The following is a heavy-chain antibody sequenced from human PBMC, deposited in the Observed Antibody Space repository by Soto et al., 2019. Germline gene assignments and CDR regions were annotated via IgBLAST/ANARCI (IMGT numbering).Heavy chain of an antibody. CDR2: TYYRSRWYN. J-gene: IGHJ6*03. Sequence: SQTLSLTCAISGYSVSSNSAAWNWIRQSPSRGLEWLGRTYYRSRWYNDYAVSVKSRITVNPDTSKNQFSLHLNSVTPEDTAVYYGAETTWLQLYDMDVWEKGTTVTVSS. CDR1: GYSVSSNSAA. V-gene: IGHV6-1*01. D-gene: IGHD2-2*01. CDR3: AETTWLQLYDMDV.